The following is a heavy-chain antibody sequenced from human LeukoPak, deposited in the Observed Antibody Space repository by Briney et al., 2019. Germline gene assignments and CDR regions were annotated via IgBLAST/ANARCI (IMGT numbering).Heavy chain of an antibody. CDR3: ARDMVGGATTDYYYYGMDV. Sequence: GASVKVSCKASGYTFTSYGISWVRQAPGQGLEWMGWISAYNGNTNYAQKLQGRVTMTTDTSTSTAYMELRSLRSDDTAVYYCARDMVGGATTDYYYYGMDVWGQGTTVTVSS. CDR1: GYTFTSYG. CDR2: ISAYNGNT. J-gene: IGHJ6*02. D-gene: IGHD1-26*01. V-gene: IGHV1-18*01.